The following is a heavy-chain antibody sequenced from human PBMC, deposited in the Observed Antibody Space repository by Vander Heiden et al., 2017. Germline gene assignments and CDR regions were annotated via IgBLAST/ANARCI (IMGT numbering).Heavy chain of an antibody. J-gene: IGHJ4*02. D-gene: IGHD1-1*01. CDR2: VYYRGTT. Sequence: QLLPQESGPGLVKPSETLPLPCSVPDWSFSTNYSWGWVGHLQGKRLEWIGDVYYRGTTFYKPSLKSRVAISIDTSKNQFALKLTSVTAADTAVYYCVRRTVAGVVYISPTFDSWGPGTMVTVSS. V-gene: IGHV4-39*01. CDR3: VRRTVAGVVYISPTFDS. CDR1: DWSFSTNYS.